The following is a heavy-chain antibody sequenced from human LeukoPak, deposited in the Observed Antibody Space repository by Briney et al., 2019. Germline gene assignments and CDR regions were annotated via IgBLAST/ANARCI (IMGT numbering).Heavy chain of an antibody. Sequence: SVKVSCKASGGTFSSYAISWVRQAPGQGLEWMGGIIPIFGTANYAQKFQGRVTITADESTSTAYMEPSSLRSEDTAVYYCARMYSSGQNWFDPWGQGTLVTVSS. V-gene: IGHV1-69*13. CDR2: IIPIFGTA. J-gene: IGHJ5*02. CDR3: ARMYSSGQNWFDP. CDR1: GGTFSSYA. D-gene: IGHD6-19*01.